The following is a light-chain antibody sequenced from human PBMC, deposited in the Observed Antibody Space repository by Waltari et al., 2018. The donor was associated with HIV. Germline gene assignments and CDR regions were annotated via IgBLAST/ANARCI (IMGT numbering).Light chain of an antibody. CDR1: SSNIGSNT. J-gene: IGLJ2*01. V-gene: IGLV1-44*01. CDR2: SNN. CDR3: AAWDDNRNAVV. Sequence: QSALTQPPSASGSPGQSVTISCSGSSSNIGSNTITWYQQLSGTAPKLLINSNNQRPSGVPDRFSGSKSGTSGSLAISGLQSEDEADYYCAAWDDNRNAVVFGGGTKLTVL.